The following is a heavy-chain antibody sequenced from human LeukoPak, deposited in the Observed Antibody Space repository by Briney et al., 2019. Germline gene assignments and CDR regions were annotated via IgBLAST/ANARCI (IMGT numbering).Heavy chain of an antibody. V-gene: IGHV4-4*07. CDR1: GGSISSYY. CDR2: IYTSGST. Sequence: SETLPLTCTVSGGSISSYYWSWIRQPAGKGLEWIGRIYTSGSTNYNPSLKSRVTISVDTSKNQFSLKLSSVTAADTAVYYCARELGGPMVRGVIYGYWGQGTLVTVSS. J-gene: IGHJ4*02. D-gene: IGHD3-10*01. CDR3: ARELGGPMVRGVIYGY.